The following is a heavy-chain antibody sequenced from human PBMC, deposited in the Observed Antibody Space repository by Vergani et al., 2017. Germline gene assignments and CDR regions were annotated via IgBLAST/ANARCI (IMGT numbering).Heavy chain of an antibody. J-gene: IGHJ4*02. CDR3: ARERNAYYDCWSGYYTQYYFDY. CDR1: GFTFADYG. CDR2: INWNGGST. Sequence: EVQLVESGGGVVRPGGSLRLSCAASGFTFADYGMSWVRQAPGKGLEWVSGINWNGGSTGYADSVKGRFTISRDNDKNSLYLQMNSLRAEDTALYYCARERNAYYDCWSGYYTQYYFDYWGQGTLVTVSS. D-gene: IGHD3-3*01. V-gene: IGHV3-20*04.